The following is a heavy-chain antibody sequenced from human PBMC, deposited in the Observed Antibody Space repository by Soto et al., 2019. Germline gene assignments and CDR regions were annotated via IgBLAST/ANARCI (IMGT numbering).Heavy chain of an antibody. CDR3: ASGGGNTNWFDP. V-gene: IGHV1-46*03. CDR2: INPSGGST. D-gene: IGHD2-15*01. Sequence: ASVKVSCKESGYTFTSYYMHWVRQAPGQGLEWMGIINPSGGSTSYAQKFQGRVTMTRDTSTSTVYMELSSLRSEDTAVYYCASGGGNTNWFDPWGQGTLVPVSS. CDR1: GYTFTSYY. J-gene: IGHJ5*02.